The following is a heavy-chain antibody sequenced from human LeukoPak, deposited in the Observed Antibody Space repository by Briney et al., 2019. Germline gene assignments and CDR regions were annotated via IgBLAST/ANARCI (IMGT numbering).Heavy chain of an antibody. V-gene: IGHV1-18*01. J-gene: IGHJ4*02. CDR3: ARHYIPIQGSGYLPYYFDY. D-gene: IGHD3-3*01. Sequence: GESLKISCKASGYTFTSYGISWVRQAPGQGLEWMGWISAYNGNTNYAQKLQGRVTMTTDTSTSTAYMELRSLRSDDTAVYYCARHYIPIQGSGYLPYYFDYWGQGTLVTVSS. CDR1: GYTFTSYG. CDR2: ISAYNGNT.